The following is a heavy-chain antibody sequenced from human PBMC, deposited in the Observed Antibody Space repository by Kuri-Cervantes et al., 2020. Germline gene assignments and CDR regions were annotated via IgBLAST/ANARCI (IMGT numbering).Heavy chain of an antibody. D-gene: IGHD6-6*01. CDR1: GGSISSYY. CDR3: ARDSIGFWYSSSSGFDY. V-gene: IGHV4-4*07. J-gene: IGHJ4*02. Sequence: GSLRLSCTVSGGSISSYYWSWIRQPAGKGLEWIGRIYTSGSTNYNPSLKSRVTMSVDTSKNQFSLKLSPVTAADTAVYYCARDSIGFWYSSSSGFDYWGQGTLVTRLL. CDR2: IYTSGST.